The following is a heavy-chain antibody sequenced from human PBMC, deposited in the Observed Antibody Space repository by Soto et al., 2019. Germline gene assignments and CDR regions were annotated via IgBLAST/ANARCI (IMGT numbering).Heavy chain of an antibody. V-gene: IGHV4-30-2*01. CDR2: IYLSGNT. CDR3: ARTTIDTTGTTTFVY. CDR1: GGSISSGGYS. D-gene: IGHD1-1*01. J-gene: IGHJ4*02. Sequence: PSETLSLTCAVSGGSISSGGYSWSWIRQPLGKGLEWTGYIYLSGNTYYNPSLKSRVTISVDRSKNQFSLKLNSVTAADTAVYYCARTTIDTTGTTTFVYWGQGTLVTVSS.